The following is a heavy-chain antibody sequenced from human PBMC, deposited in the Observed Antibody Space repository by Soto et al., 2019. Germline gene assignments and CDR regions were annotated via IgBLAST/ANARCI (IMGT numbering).Heavy chain of an antibody. J-gene: IGHJ6*02. Sequence: GESLKISCKGSGYSFTSYWIGWVRQMPGKGLEWMGIIYPGDSDTRYSPSFQGQVPISADKSISTAYLQWSSLKASDTAMYYCARLGRTYYDFWSSYSRRYYYGIDVWGQGTTVPISS. V-gene: IGHV5-51*01. D-gene: IGHD3-3*01. CDR2: IYPGDSDT. CDR1: GYSFTSYW. CDR3: ARLGRTYYDFWSSYSRRYYYGIDV.